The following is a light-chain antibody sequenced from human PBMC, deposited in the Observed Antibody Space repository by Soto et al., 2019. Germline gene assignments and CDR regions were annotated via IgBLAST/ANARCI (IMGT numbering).Light chain of an antibody. Sequence: QSALTQPASVSGSPGQSITISCTGTASDIGSYNRVSWYQHHPGKGPKLTIYEGNKRPSGVSNRFSGSKSGNTASLTISGLQAEDEDDYHCCSYAGNSTVLLGGGTKLTVL. CDR3: CSYAGNSTVL. CDR1: ASDIGSYNR. V-gene: IGLV2-23*01. J-gene: IGLJ2*01. CDR2: EGN.